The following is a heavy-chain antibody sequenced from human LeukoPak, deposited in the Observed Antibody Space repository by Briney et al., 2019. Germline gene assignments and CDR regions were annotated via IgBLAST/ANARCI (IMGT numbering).Heavy chain of an antibody. V-gene: IGHV1-18*01. Sequence: ASMKVSCKASGYNFTNYGIAWVRQAPGQGLEWMGWISAYNGNTNYARKFQGRVTMTTDTSTSTAYMELRSLSSDDTAVYFCARDLVGATISGYWGQGTLVTVSS. CDR3: ARDLVGATISGY. CDR1: GYNFTNYG. D-gene: IGHD1-26*01. J-gene: IGHJ4*02. CDR2: ISAYNGNT.